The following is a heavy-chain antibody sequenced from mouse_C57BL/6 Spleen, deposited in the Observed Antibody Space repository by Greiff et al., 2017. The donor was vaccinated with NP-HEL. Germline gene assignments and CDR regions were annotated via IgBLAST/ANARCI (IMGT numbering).Heavy chain of an antibody. CDR2: IDPETGGT. CDR3: TRDNPFAY. V-gene: IGHV1-15*01. CDR1: GYTFTDYE. D-gene: IGHD1-3*01. Sequence: VKLKQSGAELVRPGASVTLSCKASGYTFTDYEMHWVKQTPVHGLEWIGAIDPETGGTAYNQKFKGKAILTADKSSSTAYMELRSLTSEDSAVYYCTRDNPFAYWGQGTLVTVSA. J-gene: IGHJ3*01.